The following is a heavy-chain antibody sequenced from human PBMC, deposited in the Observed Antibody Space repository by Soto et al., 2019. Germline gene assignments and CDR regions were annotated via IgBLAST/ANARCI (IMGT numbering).Heavy chain of an antibody. J-gene: IGHJ4*02. V-gene: IGHV3-23*01. CDR3: AKMRGMEVWDYSLDY. Sequence: EVQLLESGGDLVQPGGSLRLSCAASGLTFSSFAMSWVRQAPGKGLEWVSRVFGHGGGPDYADSVKGRFTISRDNSKNTLFLQMSSLRVDDTAIYYCAKMRGMEVWDYSLDYWGQGTLVTVSS. CDR1: GLTFSSFA. CDR2: VFGHGGGP. D-gene: IGHD2-21*01.